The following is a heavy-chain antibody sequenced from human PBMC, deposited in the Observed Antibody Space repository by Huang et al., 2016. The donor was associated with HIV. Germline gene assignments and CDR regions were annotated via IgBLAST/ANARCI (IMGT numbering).Heavy chain of an antibody. V-gene: IGHV1-69*13. CDR1: GGTFSSYA. CDR3: ARARGYYDSSVSYYFDY. CDR2: LITIFGTA. D-gene: IGHD3-22*01. Sequence: QVQLVQSGAEVKKPGSSVKVSCKASGGTFSSYAISWVRQAPGQGLAWMGGLITIFGTANYAQKFQGRVTITADESTSTAYMELSSLRSEDTAVYYCARARGYYDSSVSYYFDYWGQGTLVTVSS. J-gene: IGHJ4*02.